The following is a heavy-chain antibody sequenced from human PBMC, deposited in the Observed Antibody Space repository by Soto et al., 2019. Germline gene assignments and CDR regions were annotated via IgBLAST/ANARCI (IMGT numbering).Heavy chain of an antibody. J-gene: IGHJ6*02. CDR1: GGSISSINW. D-gene: IGHD5-12*01. CDR3: AGGGGPDIAYGMDV. CDR2: IYHSGST. V-gene: IGHV4-4*02. Sequence: QVQLQESGPGLVKPSGTLSLTCDVSGGSISSINWWSWVRQPPGKGLKWIGEIYHSGSTTYNPSLKSRVTITVDTSKTRFSLKLKSVTAADTAISYCAGGGGPDIAYGMDVWGQGTTVTVSS.